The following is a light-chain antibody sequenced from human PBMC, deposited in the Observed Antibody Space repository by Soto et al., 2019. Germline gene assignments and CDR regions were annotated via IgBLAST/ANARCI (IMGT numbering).Light chain of an antibody. V-gene: IGKV1-6*01. CDR3: LQDYNYPLT. CDR1: QGIRNN. J-gene: IGKJ4*01. CDR2: AAS. Sequence: AIQLTQSPSSLHASVGDRVTITCRASQGIRNNLGWYQQRPGKAPKFLIYAASNLQGGVPSRFSGSGSGTDFTLTISSLQPEDFATYYCLQDYNYPLTFGGGTKGDIK.